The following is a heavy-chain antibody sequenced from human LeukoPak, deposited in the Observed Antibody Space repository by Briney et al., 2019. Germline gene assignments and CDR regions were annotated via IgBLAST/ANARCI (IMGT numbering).Heavy chain of an antibody. Sequence: EGSLRLSCAASGSTFSSYAMSWVRQAPGKGLEWVSAITGSGGSTYYADSVKGRFTISRDNSKNTLYLQMNSLRAEDTAVYYCAKVMTRTMVRGVPPSDYWGQGTLVTVSS. V-gene: IGHV3-23*01. D-gene: IGHD3-10*01. CDR3: AKVMTRTMVRGVPPSDY. J-gene: IGHJ4*02. CDR2: ITGSGGST. CDR1: GSTFSSYA.